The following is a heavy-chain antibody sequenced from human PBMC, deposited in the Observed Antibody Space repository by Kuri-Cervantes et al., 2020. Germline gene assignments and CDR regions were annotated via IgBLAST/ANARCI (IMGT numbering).Heavy chain of an antibody. V-gene: IGHV3-15*01. Sequence: GGSLRLSCAASGFTFSSYATSWVRQAPGKGLEWVGRIKSKTDGGTTDYAAPVKGRFTISRDDSKNTLYLQMNSLKTEDTAVYYCARDLDGYNYLGYWGQGTLVTVS. J-gene: IGHJ4*02. CDR1: GFTFSSYA. D-gene: IGHD5-24*01. CDR3: ARDLDGYNYLGY. CDR2: IKSKTDGGTT.